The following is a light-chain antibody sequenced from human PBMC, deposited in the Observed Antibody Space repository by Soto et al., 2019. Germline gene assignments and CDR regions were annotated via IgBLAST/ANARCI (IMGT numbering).Light chain of an antibody. CDR1: SSDVGAYNY. Sequence: QSALTQPASVSGSPGQSITISCTGTSSDVGAYNYVSWYQQHPGRAPKLMIYDVSNRPSGVPNRFSGSKSGNTAFLIISGLQAEDEADYYCNSCTSSNTYVFGTGTKLTVL. J-gene: IGLJ1*01. CDR2: DVS. V-gene: IGLV2-14*01. CDR3: NSCTSSNTYV.